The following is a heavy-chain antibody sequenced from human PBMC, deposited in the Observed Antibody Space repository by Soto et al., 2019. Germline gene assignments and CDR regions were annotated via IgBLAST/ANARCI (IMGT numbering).Heavy chain of an antibody. D-gene: IGHD1-1*01. CDR2: ITSSGNSV. CDR1: GFTFSGYY. CDR3: ARESRWTADN. J-gene: IGHJ4*02. V-gene: IGHV3-11*01. Sequence: QVQLVESGGGLVKPGGSLRLSCAASGFTFSGYYMTWIRQAPGKGLGWVAYITSSGNSVYYADSVEGRFTISRDNAKNSLYLQMNSLRVEDTAVYYCARESRWTADNWGQGTLVTVSS.